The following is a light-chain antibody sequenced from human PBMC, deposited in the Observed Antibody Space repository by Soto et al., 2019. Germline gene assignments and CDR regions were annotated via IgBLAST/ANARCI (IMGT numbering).Light chain of an antibody. CDR2: RND. CDR3: AAWDASLSGHNYV. Sequence: QSALTQSHSASGTPWQRVTISCSGSSSNIGINYVYWYQHLPGTAPKLLIYRNDQRPSGVPDRFSGSKVGTSASLAISGLRSEDEADYYCAAWDASLSGHNYVFGTGTKVTVL. V-gene: IGLV1-47*01. J-gene: IGLJ1*01. CDR1: SSNIGINY.